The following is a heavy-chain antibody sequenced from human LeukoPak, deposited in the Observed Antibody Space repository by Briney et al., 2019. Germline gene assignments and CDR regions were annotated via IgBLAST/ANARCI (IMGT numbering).Heavy chain of an antibody. J-gene: IGHJ4*02. V-gene: IGHV1-69*13. CDR3: SWERLVRGTGQ. CDR2: IIPIFGQA. D-gene: IGHD3-10*01. Sequence: SVKVSCKASGGTSSSYSFSWVRQAPGQGREWVGGIIPIFGQANYAQKFPDRVTITADESTSTAYMELSSLKYGDTAVYYCSWERLVRGTGQGGQGTLVMVSS. CDR1: GGTSSSYS.